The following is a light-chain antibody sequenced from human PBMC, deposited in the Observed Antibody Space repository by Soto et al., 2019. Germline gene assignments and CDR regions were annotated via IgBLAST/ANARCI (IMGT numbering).Light chain of an antibody. CDR2: AVH. CDR1: NSDVGRYNS. V-gene: IGLV2-11*01. J-gene: IGLJ3*02. CDR3: FSYTANDNWV. Sequence: QSALTQPNSVSGSPGQSVTISCTGTNSDVGRYNSVSWYQQLPGKAPKIIISAVHQRPSGVPDRFSGSKSGNTASLTISGLQADDEADYFCFSYTANDNWVFGGGTQLTVL.